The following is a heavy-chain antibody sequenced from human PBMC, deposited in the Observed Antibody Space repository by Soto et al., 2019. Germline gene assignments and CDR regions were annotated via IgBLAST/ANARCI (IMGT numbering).Heavy chain of an antibody. CDR2: TRDKANRYTT. CDR3: VRKSSSFAMDV. V-gene: IGHV3-72*01. CDR1: GFTFSDHY. Sequence: PGGSLRLSCAASGFTFSDHYMDWVRQAPGKGPEWVGRTRDKANRYTTEYAASVKGRFTVSRDDSKNSLYLQMNSLQTEDTAVYYCVRKSSSFAMDVWGQGTKVTVSS. D-gene: IGHD6-13*01. J-gene: IGHJ6*02.